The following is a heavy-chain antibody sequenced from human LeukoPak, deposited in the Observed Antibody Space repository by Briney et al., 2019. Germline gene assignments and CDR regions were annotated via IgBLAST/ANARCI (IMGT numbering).Heavy chain of an antibody. CDR3: ARAVVVTAIRGDYYFDY. CDR1: GGSISNYY. Sequence: PSETLSLTCTVSGGSISNYYWSWIRQPPGKGLESIGYISYSGSTNYNPSLKSRVTISVNMAKNQFSLKLNSVTAADTAVYYCARAVVVTAIRGDYYFDYWGQGTLVTVSS. V-gene: IGHV4-59*12. D-gene: IGHD2-21*02. CDR2: ISYSGST. J-gene: IGHJ4*02.